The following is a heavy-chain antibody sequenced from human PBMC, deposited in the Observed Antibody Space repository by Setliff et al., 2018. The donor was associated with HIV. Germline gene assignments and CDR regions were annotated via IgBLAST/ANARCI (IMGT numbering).Heavy chain of an antibody. V-gene: IGHV3-30*06. CDR1: GFTFSNYA. D-gene: IGHD1-1*01. CDR2: ISHDATYD. J-gene: IGHJ4*02. Sequence: PGGSLRLSCATSGFTFSNYAIHWVRQAPGKGLEWLTFISHDATYDSYADSVNGRSRIFRNKSKSSVFLQIDSLRPDDTAVYYCVRARELDFWGQGTLVTVSS. CDR3: VRARELDF.